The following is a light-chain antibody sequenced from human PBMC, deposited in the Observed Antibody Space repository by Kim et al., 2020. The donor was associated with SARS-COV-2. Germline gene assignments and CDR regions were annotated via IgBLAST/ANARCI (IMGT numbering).Light chain of an antibody. CDR1: QSVSSSY. Sequence: EIVLTQSPGTLSLSPGERATLSCRASQSVSSSYLAWYQQKPGQAPRLLIYGASSRATGIPDRFSGSGSGTDFTLTISRLEPEDFAVYYWQQYGSSPRAFGQETELEI. V-gene: IGKV3-20*01. CDR3: QQYGSSPRA. CDR2: GAS. J-gene: IGKJ2*01.